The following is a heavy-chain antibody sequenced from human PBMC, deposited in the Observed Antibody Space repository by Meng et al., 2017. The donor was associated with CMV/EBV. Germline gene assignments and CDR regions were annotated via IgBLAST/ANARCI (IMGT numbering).Heavy chain of an antibody. D-gene: IGHD3-10*01. CDR3: TGDSVSNPNLDY. CDR2: IYRGDNT. CDR1: GVNVRDKY. J-gene: IGHJ4*02. Sequence: EVHRVASGGGLVQPGGSLRLSCAASGVNVRDKYMSWVRQAPGKGLEWVCIIYRGDNTYYIDSVKDRFTVSRDNSKNTMYLQMNSLRVEDTAVYYCTGDSVSNPNLDYWGQGTLVTVSS. V-gene: IGHV3-66*01.